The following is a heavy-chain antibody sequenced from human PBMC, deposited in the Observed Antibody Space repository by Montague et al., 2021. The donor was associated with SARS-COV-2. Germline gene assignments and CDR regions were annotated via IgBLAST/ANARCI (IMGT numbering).Heavy chain of an antibody. Sequence: SETLSLTCSVSGDPMNGYYWSWIRQSPGRRLEWIGYIYSSGITNYNPSLKTRLIISVDTSKNRFSLKLNSVTDADTAIYYCARNMLGGATFDLWGQGTLVTVSS. D-gene: IGHD1-26*01. CDR2: IYSSGIT. J-gene: IGHJ4*02. CDR3: ARNMLGGATFDL. V-gene: IGHV4-59*01. CDR1: GDPMNGYY.